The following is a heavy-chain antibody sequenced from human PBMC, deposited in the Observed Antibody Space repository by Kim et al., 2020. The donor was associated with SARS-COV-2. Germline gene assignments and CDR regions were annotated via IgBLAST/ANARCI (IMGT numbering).Heavy chain of an antibody. V-gene: IGHV1-8*01. CDR2: MNPNSGNT. CDR3: ARGNTMIRGVIIILPYYYYYMDV. Sequence: ASVKVSCKASGYTFTSYDINWVRQATGQGLEWMGWMNPNSGNTGYAQKFQGRVTMTRNTSISTAYMELSSLRPEDTAVYYCARGNTMIRGVIIILPYYYYYMDVWGKGTTVTVSS. D-gene: IGHD3-10*01. CDR1: GYTFTSYD. J-gene: IGHJ6*03.